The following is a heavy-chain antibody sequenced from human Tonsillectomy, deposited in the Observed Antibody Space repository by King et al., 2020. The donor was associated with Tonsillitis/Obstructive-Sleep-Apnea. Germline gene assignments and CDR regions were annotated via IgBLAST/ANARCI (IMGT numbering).Heavy chain of an antibody. Sequence: VQLQQWGAGLLKPSETLSLTCAVYGGSFSGYYWSWIRQPPGKGLEWIGEISHSGSTNYNPSLKSRVTISVDTSKNQVSLKLSSVTAADTAVYYCAREDIVVVPAARGDAFDIWGQGTMVTVSS. J-gene: IGHJ3*02. CDR3: AREDIVVVPAARGDAFDI. D-gene: IGHD2-2*01. CDR1: GGSFSGYY. CDR2: ISHSGST. V-gene: IGHV4-34*01.